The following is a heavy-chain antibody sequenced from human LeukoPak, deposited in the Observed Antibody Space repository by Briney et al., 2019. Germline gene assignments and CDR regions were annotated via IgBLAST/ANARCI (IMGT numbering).Heavy chain of an antibody. CDR1: GFIFSSYW. CDR2: INTDGSST. J-gene: IGHJ6*04. D-gene: IGHD3-10*02. CDR3: AELGITMIGGV. V-gene: IGHV3-74*01. Sequence: PGGSLRLSCAASGFIFSSYWMHWVRHAPGKGLAWVSRINTDGSSTSYADSVKGRFTISRDNAKNTLYLQMNSLRAEDTAVCYCAELGITMIGGVWGKGTTVTISS.